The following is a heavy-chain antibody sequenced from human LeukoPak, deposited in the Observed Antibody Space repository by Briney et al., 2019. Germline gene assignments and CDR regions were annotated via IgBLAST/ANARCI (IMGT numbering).Heavy chain of an antibody. Sequence: SVKVSCKASGGTFSSYTISWVRQAPGQGLEWMGRIIPILGIANYAQKFQGRVTITADKSTSTAYMELSSLRSEDTAVYYCASTLEKLTIFGVVTSDYWGQGTLVTVSS. V-gene: IGHV1-69*02. D-gene: IGHD3-3*01. CDR3: ASTLEKLTIFGVVTSDY. CDR1: GGTFSSYT. CDR2: IIPILGIA. J-gene: IGHJ4*02.